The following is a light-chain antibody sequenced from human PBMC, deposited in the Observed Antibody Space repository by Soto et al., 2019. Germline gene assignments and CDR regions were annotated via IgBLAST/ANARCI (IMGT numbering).Light chain of an antibody. CDR1: QSVSSS. Sequence: EIVMTQSPATLSVSPGERATLSCRASQSVSSSLAWFQQQPGQAPRLLIYGASTRAPGVPARFSGSGSETDFTLTINSLQSDDFTLYYCQQYSNWPRTFGQGTKVDIK. CDR3: QQYSNWPRT. CDR2: GAS. V-gene: IGKV3D-15*01. J-gene: IGKJ1*01.